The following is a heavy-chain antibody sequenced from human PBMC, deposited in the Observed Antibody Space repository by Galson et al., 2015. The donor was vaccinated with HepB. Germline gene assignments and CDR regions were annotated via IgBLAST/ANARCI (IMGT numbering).Heavy chain of an antibody. CDR3: ARGRIAYGSGSYELSPTPPSLGMDV. D-gene: IGHD3-10*01. J-gene: IGHJ6*02. CDR2: IIPIFGTA. Sequence: SVKVSCKASGGTFSSYAISWVRQAPGQGLEWMGGIIPIFGTANYAQKFQGRVTITADKSTSTAYMELSSLRSEDTAVYYCARGRIAYGSGSYELSPTPPSLGMDVWGQGTTVTVSS. V-gene: IGHV1-69*06. CDR1: GGTFSSYA.